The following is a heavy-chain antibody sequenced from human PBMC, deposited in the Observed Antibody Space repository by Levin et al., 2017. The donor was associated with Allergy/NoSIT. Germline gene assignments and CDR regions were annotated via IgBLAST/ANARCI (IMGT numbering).Heavy chain of an antibody. D-gene: IGHD1-1*01. V-gene: IGHV3-33*01. J-gene: IGHJ5*02. CDR2: TWYDGSHK. CDR3: ARGSHYGSPPTEFDP. Sequence: QPGGSLRLSCAASGFTFNTYGMHWVRQAPGKGLEWVATTWYDGSHKYYADSVKGRFTISRDNSKNTLYLQMNSLRTEDTAVYYCARGSHYGSPPTEFDPWGQGTLVTVSS. CDR1: GFTFNTYG.